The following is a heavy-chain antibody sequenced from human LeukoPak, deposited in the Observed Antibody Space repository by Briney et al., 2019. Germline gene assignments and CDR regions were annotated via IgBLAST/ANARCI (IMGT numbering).Heavy chain of an antibody. CDR1: GHTFTSYY. CDR3: ARERTSMRYSYGKYYFDY. Sequence: GASVKVSCKASGHTFTSYYMHWVRQAPGQGLEWMGWINPNSGGTNYAQKFQGRVTMTRDTSISTAYMELSRLRSDDTAVYYCARERTSMRYSYGKYYFDYWGQGTLVTVSS. CDR2: INPNSGGT. V-gene: IGHV1-2*02. D-gene: IGHD5-18*01. J-gene: IGHJ4*02.